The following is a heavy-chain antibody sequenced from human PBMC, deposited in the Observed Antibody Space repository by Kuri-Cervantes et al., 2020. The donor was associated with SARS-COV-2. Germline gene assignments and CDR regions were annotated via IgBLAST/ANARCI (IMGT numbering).Heavy chain of an antibody. CDR2: ISSSSSYI. D-gene: IGHD6-13*01. CDR3: AREASTPGIAAAGTNYYYYMDV. V-gene: IGHV3-21*04. CDR1: GFTFSSYS. Sequence: GESLKISCAASGFTFSSYSMNWVRQAPGKGLEWVSSISSSSSYIYYADSVKGRFTISRDNAKNSLYLQMNSLRAEDTAVYYCAREASTPGIAAAGTNYYYYMDVWGKGTTVTVSS. J-gene: IGHJ6*03.